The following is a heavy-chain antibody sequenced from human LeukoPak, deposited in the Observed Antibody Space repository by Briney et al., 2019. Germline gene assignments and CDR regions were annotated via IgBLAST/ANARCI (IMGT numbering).Heavy chain of an antibody. CDR2: IKSDGSST. CDR1: GFTFSTYW. D-gene: IGHD3-22*01. V-gene: IGHV3-74*01. Sequence: GGSLRLSCAASGFTFSTYWMHWVRRAPGKGLVWVSRIKSDGSSTSYADSVKARFTISRDNARNTLFLQMNSLRAEDTAVYYCARYYYDSSRGAYWGQGTLVTVSS. CDR3: ARYYYDSSRGAY. J-gene: IGHJ4*02.